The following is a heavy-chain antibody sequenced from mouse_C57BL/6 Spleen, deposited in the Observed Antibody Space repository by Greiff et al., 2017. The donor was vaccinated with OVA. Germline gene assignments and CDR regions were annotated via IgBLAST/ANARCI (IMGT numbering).Heavy chain of an antibody. CDR1: GFTFSSYA. J-gene: IGHJ1*03. V-gene: IGHV5-4*01. D-gene: IGHD1-1*01. CDR2: ISDGGSYT. Sequence: EVQVVESGGGLVKPGGSLKLSCAASGFTFSSYAMSWVRQTPEKRLEWVATISDGGSYTSYPDNVKGRFTIHRDNAKNNLYLQRSHLKSEDTAMYYCARVYYGSSPYWYVDVWGTGTTVTVSS. CDR3: ARVYYGSSPYWYVDV.